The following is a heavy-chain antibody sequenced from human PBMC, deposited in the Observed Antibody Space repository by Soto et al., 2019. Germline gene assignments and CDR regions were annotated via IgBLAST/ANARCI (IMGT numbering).Heavy chain of an antibody. V-gene: IGHV4-39*01. D-gene: IGHD3-10*01. CDR1: GGSISSSSYY. CDR3: AAWITITPLWNY. J-gene: IGHJ4*02. Sequence: SETLSLTCTVSGGSISSSSYYWGWIRQPPGKGLEWIGSIYYSGSTYYNPSLKSRVTISVDTSKNQFSLKLSSVTAADTAVYYCAAWITITPLWNYWGQGTLVTVSS. CDR2: IYYSGST.